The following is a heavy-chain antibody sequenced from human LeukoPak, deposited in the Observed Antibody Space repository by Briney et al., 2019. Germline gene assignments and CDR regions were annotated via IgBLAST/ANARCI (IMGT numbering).Heavy chain of an antibody. CDR2: INPNSGGT. J-gene: IGHJ4*02. D-gene: IGHD3-3*01. CDR1: GYTFTGYY. Sequence: ASVKVSCKASGYTFTGYYMHWVRQAPGQGLEWMGWINPNSGGTNYAQKFQGWVTMTRDTSISTAYMELSRLRSDDTAVYYCARGTGYYDFWSGYPAGDKYYFDYWGQGTLVTVSS. V-gene: IGHV1-2*04. CDR3: ARGTGYYDFWSGYPAGDKYYFDY.